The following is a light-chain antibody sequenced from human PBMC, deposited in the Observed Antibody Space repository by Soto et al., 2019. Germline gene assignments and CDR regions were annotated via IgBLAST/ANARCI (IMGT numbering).Light chain of an antibody. V-gene: IGLV2-14*01. CDR2: DVT. Sequence: QSALTQPAYVSGSLGQSITISCTGTNSDVGDYNYVSWYQQHPGKAPKLMIYDVTYRPSGVSERFSGSKSGNTASLTISGLQAEDEADYYCSSYTSDITFEVVFGGGTKLTVL. CDR3: SSYTSDITFEVV. J-gene: IGLJ2*01. CDR1: NSDVGDYNY.